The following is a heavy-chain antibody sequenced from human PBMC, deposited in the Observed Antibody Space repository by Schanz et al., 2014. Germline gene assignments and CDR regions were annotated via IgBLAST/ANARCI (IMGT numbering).Heavy chain of an antibody. Sequence: EVELVESGGGLVQPGGSLRLSCAASGFSFSDHAMDWVRQAAGKGLEWVSALSEGGGGTHYADSVRGRFTISRDNSKNTLYLQMKSLRAEDTAVYYCANNWNLDYWGQGTLVTVSS. CDR3: ANNWNLDY. D-gene: IGHD1-20*01. CDR2: LSEGGGGT. J-gene: IGHJ4*02. V-gene: IGHV3-23*04. CDR1: GFSFSDHA.